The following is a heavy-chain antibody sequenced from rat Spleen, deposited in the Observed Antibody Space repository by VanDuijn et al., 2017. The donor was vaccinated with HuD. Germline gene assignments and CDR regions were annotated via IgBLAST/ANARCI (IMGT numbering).Heavy chain of an antibody. V-gene: IGHV5-22*01. CDR3: ARPHSSHYVMDA. CDR1: GFTFSNHD. CDR2: ISYEGSST. J-gene: IGHJ4*01. Sequence: EVQLVESGGGLVRPGRSLKLSCAASGFTFSNHDMAWVRQAPTKGLEWVASISYEGSSTYYGDSVKGRFTISRDNAKSTLYLQMNSLRSEDTATYYCARPHSSHYVMDAWGQGASVTVSS. D-gene: IGHD1-8*01.